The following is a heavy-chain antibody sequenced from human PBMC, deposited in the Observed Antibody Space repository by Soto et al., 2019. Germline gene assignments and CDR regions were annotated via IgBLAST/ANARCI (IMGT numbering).Heavy chain of an antibody. D-gene: IGHD5-12*01. CDR2: INHSGST. CDR1: GGSFSGYS. V-gene: IGHV4-34*01. J-gene: IGHJ4*02. CDR3: ARAPQIVAMGRPFDY. Sequence: SETLSLTCAVYGGSFSGYSWNWIRQPPGKGLEWIGEINHSGSTNYNPSLKSRVTISLDTSKNQFSLRLTSLTAADTAVYFCARAPQIVAMGRPFDYWGQGMLVPVSS.